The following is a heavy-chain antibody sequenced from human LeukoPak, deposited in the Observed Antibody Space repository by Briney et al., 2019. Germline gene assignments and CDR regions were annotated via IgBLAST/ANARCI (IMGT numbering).Heavy chain of an antibody. CDR2: MNPNSGNT. Sequence: ASVKVSCKASGYTFTGYYMHWVRQAPGQGLEWMGWMNPNSGNTGYAQKFQGRVTKTRNTSISTAYMELSSLRSEDTAVYYCARGLRIVGATTNDYYFDYWGQGTLVTVSS. CDR3: ARGLRIVGATTNDYYFDY. CDR1: GYTFTGYY. V-gene: IGHV1-8*02. J-gene: IGHJ4*02. D-gene: IGHD1-26*01.